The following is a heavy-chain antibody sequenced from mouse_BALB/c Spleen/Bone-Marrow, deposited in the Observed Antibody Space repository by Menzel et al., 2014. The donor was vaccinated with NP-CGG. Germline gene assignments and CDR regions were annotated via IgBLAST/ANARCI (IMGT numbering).Heavy chain of an antibody. CDR1: GFTFSDYG. D-gene: IGHD1-1*01. Sequence: DVHLVESGGGLVQPGGSRKLSCAASGFTFSDYGMAWVRQAPGKGPEWVAFISNLAYSIYYADTVTGRFTISRENAKNTLYLEMSSLRSKDTAMYYCARDQVYYYGSSYGYFDVWGAGTTVTVSS. J-gene: IGHJ1*01. CDR2: ISNLAYSI. V-gene: IGHV5-15*02. CDR3: ARDQVYYYGSSYGYFDV.